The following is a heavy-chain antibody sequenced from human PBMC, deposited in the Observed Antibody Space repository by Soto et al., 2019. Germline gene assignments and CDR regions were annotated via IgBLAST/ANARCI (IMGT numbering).Heavy chain of an antibody. CDR2: IYYSGST. D-gene: IGHD3-22*01. J-gene: IGHJ3*02. Sequence: SETLSLTCTVSGGSISSGGYYWSWIRQHPGKGLEWIGYIYYSGSTYYNPSLKSRVTISVDTSKNQFSLKLSSVTAADTAVYYCARNYYDSTDYAFDIWGQGTMVTVSS. CDR1: GGSISSGGYY. V-gene: IGHV4-31*03. CDR3: ARNYYDSTDYAFDI.